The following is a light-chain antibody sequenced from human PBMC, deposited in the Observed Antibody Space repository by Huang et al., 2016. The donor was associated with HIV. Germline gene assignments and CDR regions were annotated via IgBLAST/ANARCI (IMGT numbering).Light chain of an antibody. Sequence: DIVMTQSPLSLPVTPGEPASISCRSSQSLLHSNGYNYLDWYLQKPGQSPQLLIYLGSNRADGVPNRFSGSGSGTDFTLKISRVEAEDVGIYYCMQALQTPFTFGPGTKLDIK. CDR3: MQALQTPFT. V-gene: IGKV2-28*01. CDR1: QSLLHSNGYNY. CDR2: LGS. J-gene: IGKJ3*01.